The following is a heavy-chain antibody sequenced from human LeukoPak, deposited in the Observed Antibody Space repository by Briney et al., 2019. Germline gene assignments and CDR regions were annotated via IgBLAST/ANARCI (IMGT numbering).Heavy chain of an antibody. CDR2: INGDGSFT. V-gene: IGHV3-74*01. CDR3: TRGGPLDF. Sequence: GGSLGLSCAASGFTFSSHWMHWVRQAPGKGLVWVSRINGDGSFTIYGDSVKGRFTVSRDNAKNTLYLQMNSLNAEDTAVYYCTRGGPLDFWGHGTLVTVSS. CDR1: GFTFSSHW. J-gene: IGHJ4*01.